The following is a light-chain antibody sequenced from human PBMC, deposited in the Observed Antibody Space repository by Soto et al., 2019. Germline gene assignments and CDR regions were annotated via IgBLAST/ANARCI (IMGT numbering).Light chain of an antibody. J-gene: IGKJ1*01. V-gene: IGKV3-15*01. CDR1: QSVSSK. Sequence: EIVMTQSPATLSVSPGERASLSSRARQSVSSKLAWYQQKPGQAPRILIYGASTRATGIPARFSGSGSGTEFALTISSLQSEDFAVYYCQQYNNWPPVTLGQGTKVDIK. CDR3: QQYNNWPPVT. CDR2: GAS.